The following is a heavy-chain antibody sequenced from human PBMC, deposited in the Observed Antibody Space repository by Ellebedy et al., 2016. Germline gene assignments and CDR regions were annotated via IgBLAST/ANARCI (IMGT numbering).Heavy chain of an antibody. V-gene: IGHV1-8*01. CDR1: GYTFTSYD. Sequence: ASVKVSCXASGYTFTSYDINWVRQATGQGLEWMGWMNPNSGNTGYAQKFQGRVTMTRNTSISTAYMELSSLRSEDTAVYYCARAYGSGSYYEPYYYYGMDVWGQGTTVTVSS. D-gene: IGHD3-10*01. CDR2: MNPNSGNT. J-gene: IGHJ6*02. CDR3: ARAYGSGSYYEPYYYYGMDV.